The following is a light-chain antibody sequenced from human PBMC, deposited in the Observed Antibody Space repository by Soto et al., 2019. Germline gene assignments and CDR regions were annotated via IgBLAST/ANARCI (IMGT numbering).Light chain of an antibody. V-gene: IGLV2-14*01. J-gene: IGLJ2*01. Sequence: QSVLTQPASVSGSPGQSITISCTGTSSDVGGYDYVSWYQQYAGKAPKLTIYNVRNRPSGVSNRFSGSKSGNTASLTISGLQPEDEAEYFCSSYTNSGTVLFGGGTKLTVL. CDR3: SSYTNSGTVL. CDR1: SSDVGGYDY. CDR2: NVR.